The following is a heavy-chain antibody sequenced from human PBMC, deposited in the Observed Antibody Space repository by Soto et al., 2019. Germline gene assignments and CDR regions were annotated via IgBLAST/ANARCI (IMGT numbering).Heavy chain of an antibody. CDR1: GGSISSYY. V-gene: IGHV4-59*01. D-gene: IGHD3-22*01. CDR2: IYYSGST. CDR3: ARDGGDYYDSSGYFAFDI. J-gene: IGHJ3*02. Sequence: SETLSLTCTVSGGSISSYYWSWIRQPPGKGLEWIGYIYYSGSTNYNPSLKSRVTISVDTSKNQFSLKLSSVTAAYTAVYYCARDGGDYYDSSGYFAFDIWGQGTMVT.